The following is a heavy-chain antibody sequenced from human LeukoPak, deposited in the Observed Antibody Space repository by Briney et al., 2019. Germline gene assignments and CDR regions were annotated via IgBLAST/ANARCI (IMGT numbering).Heavy chain of an antibody. CDR3: ARGAWTSSFDY. CDR2: MNPNSGNT. CDR1: GYTFTSYD. D-gene: IGHD6-6*01. J-gene: IGHJ4*02. Sequence: ASVKVSCKASGYTFTSYDINWVRQANGQGLEWMGWMNPNSGNTDYAQNFQGRVTMTRDTSTSTVYMELSSLRSEDTAVYYCARGAWTSSFDYWGQGTLVTVSS. V-gene: IGHV1-8*01.